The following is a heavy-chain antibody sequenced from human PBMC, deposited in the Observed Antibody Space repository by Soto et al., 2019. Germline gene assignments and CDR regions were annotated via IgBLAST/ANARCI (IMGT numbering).Heavy chain of an antibody. V-gene: IGHV1-18*01. Sequence: QVQLVQSGAEVKKPGASVKVSCKASGYTFTSYGISWVRQAPGQGLEWMGWISAYNGNTNYAQKLQGRVTMTTDTSTSTAYRELRSLRSDDTAVYYCARRCSSTSCSPYYYYGMDVGGKGTTFTVSS. CDR2: ISAYNGNT. D-gene: IGHD2-2*01. CDR3: ARRCSSTSCSPYYYYGMDV. J-gene: IGHJ6*04. CDR1: GYTFTSYG.